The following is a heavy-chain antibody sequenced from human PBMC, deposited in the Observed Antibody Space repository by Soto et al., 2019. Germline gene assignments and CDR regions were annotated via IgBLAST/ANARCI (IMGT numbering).Heavy chain of an antibody. Sequence: QVQLVQSGAEVKKPGASVKVSCKASGYTFTGYYMHWVRQAPGQGLEWMGWINPNSGGTNYAQKFQGRVTMTRDTSISTAYMELSRLRSDDTAVYYCARGPYSYGHYYYYGMDVWGQGTTVTVSS. J-gene: IGHJ6*02. CDR3: ARGPYSYGHYYYYGMDV. V-gene: IGHV1-2*02. CDR2: INPNSGGT. CDR1: GYTFTGYY. D-gene: IGHD5-18*01.